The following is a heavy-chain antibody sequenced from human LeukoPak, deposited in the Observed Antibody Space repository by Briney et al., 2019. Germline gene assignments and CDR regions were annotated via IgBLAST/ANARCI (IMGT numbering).Heavy chain of an antibody. Sequence: GGSLRLSCAASGFTFSDYYMSWIRQAPGKGLEWVSYISSSSSYTNYADSVKGRFTISRDNAKNSLYLQMNSLRAEDTAVYYCARVPIVVVPAAQTYYFDYWAREPCHRLL. CDR3: ARVPIVVVPAAQTYYFDY. V-gene: IGHV3-11*06. CDR2: ISSSSSYT. D-gene: IGHD2-2*01. CDR1: GFTFSDYY. J-gene: IGHJ4*02.